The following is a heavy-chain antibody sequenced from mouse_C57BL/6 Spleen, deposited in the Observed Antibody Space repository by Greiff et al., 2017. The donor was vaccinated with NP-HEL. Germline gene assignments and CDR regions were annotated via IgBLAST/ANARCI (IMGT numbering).Heavy chain of an antibody. D-gene: IGHD2-5*01. CDR3: ARSYYSNYNWYFDV. CDR1: GYSFTDYN. Sequence: EVQLQESGPELVKPGASVKISCKASGYSFTDYNMNWVKQSNGKSLEWIGVINPNYGTTSYNQKFKGKATLTVDQSSSTAYMQLNSLTSEDSAVYYCARSYYSNYNWYFDVWGTGTTVTVSS. CDR2: INPNYGTT. J-gene: IGHJ1*03. V-gene: IGHV1-39*01.